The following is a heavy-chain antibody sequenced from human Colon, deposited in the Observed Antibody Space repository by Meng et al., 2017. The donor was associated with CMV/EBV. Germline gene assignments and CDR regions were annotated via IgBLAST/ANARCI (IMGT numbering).Heavy chain of an antibody. J-gene: IGHJ4*02. Sequence: GGSLRLSCAASGFTFSSYSLNWVRQAPGKGLEWVSSISHSSDTYYADSVKGRFTLSRDNAQNSVYLQMNSLTAEDTAVYYCARGWPPDYWGQGTLVTVSS. CDR2: ISHSSDT. V-gene: IGHV3-21*06. CDR1: GFTFSSYS. D-gene: IGHD6-13*01. CDR3: ARGWPPDY.